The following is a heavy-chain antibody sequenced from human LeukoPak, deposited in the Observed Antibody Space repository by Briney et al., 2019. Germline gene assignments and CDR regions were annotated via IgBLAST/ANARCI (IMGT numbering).Heavy chain of an antibody. J-gene: IGHJ1*01. CDR3: AKDGPRAQYFHH. CDR2: ISGSGVST. CDR1: GFSFSSYA. Sequence: GGSLRLSYAASGFSFSSYAMNWVRQAPGKGLEWVSSISGSGVSTYYADSVMGRFTISRDNSKSTLYLQMNSLRAEDTAVYYCAKDGPRAQYFHHWGQGTLVTVSS. V-gene: IGHV3-23*01.